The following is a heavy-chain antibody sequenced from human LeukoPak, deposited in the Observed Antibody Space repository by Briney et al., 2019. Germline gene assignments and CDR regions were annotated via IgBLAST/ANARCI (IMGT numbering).Heavy chain of an antibody. CDR2: INHRGST. J-gene: IGHJ4*02. V-gene: IGHV4-34*01. CDR1: GGSFSGYH. Sequence: SETLSLTCAVYGGSFSGYHWSWIRQPPGKGLEWIGEINHRGSTNYNPSLKSRVTISVDTSKNRFSLKLSSVTAADTAVYYCASTSAMVYFDYWGQGALVTVSS. CDR3: ASTSAMVYFDY. D-gene: IGHD5-18*01.